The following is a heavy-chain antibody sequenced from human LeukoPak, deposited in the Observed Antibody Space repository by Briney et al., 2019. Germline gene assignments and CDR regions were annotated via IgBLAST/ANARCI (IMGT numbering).Heavy chain of an antibody. CDR1: GYTFTSYY. V-gene: IGHV1-46*01. Sequence: ASVKVSCKASGYTFTSYYMHWVRQAPGQGLEWMGIINPSGGSTSYAQKFQGRVTMTRDTSTSTVYVELSSLRSEDTAVYYCARDYYDSSGYYYVPSDYWGQGTLVTVSS. CDR3: ARDYYDSSGYYYVPSDY. D-gene: IGHD3-22*01. J-gene: IGHJ4*02. CDR2: INPSGGST.